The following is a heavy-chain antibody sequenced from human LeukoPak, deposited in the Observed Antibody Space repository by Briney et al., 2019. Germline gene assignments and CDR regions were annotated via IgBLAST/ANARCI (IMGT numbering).Heavy chain of an antibody. D-gene: IGHD3-10*01. CDR2: ISGSGGST. Sequence: PGGSLRLSCAASGFTFSSYAMSWVRQAPGKGLEWVSAISGSGGSTYYADSVKGRFTISRDNSKNTLYLQMNSLRAEDTAVYYCAKDGEWFGELLVNWFDPWGQGTLVTVSS. J-gene: IGHJ5*02. V-gene: IGHV3-23*01. CDR1: GFTFSSYA. CDR3: AKDGEWFGELLVNWFDP.